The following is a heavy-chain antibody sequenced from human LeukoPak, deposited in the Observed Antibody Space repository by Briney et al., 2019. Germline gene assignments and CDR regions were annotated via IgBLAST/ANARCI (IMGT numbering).Heavy chain of an antibody. J-gene: IGHJ4*02. CDR1: GFTFSSYA. CDR2: ISGSGGST. CDR3: AKDRRYYDFASGYSDY. D-gene: IGHD3-3*01. Sequence: GGSLRLSCAASGFTFSSYAMSWVRQAPGKGLEWVSAISGSGGSTYYADSVKGRFTISRDNSKNTLYLQMNSLRAEDTAVYYCAKDRRYYDFASGYSDYWGQGTLVTVSS. V-gene: IGHV3-23*01.